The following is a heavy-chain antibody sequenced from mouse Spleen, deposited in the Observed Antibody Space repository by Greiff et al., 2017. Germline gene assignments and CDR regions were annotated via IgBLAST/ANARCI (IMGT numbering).Heavy chain of an antibody. CDR2: IYPGSGST. D-gene: IGHD2-1*01. CDR3: ARSKFFYGNSLAMDY. CDR1: GYTFTSYW. V-gene: IGHV1-55*01. Sequence: QVQLQQPGAELVKPGASVKMSCKASGYTFTSYWITWVKQRPGQGLEWIGDIYPGSGSTNYNEKFKSKATLTVDTSSSTAYMQLSSLTSEDSAVYYCARSKFFYGNSLAMDYWGQGTSVTVSS. J-gene: IGHJ4*01.